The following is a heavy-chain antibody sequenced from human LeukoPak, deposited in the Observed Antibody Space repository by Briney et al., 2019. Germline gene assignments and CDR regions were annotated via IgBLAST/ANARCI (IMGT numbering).Heavy chain of an antibody. J-gene: IGHJ3*01. D-gene: IGHD6-19*01. CDR2: ISYDGSNK. CDR3: AKDLSSGWYLDAFDV. CDR1: GFTFSSYG. V-gene: IGHV3-30*18. Sequence: PGRSLRLSCAASGFTFSSYGMHWVRQAPGKGLEWVAVISYDGSNKYYADSVKGRFTISRDNSKNTLYLQMNSLRAEDTAVYYCAKDLSSGWYLDAFDVWGQGTMDTVSS.